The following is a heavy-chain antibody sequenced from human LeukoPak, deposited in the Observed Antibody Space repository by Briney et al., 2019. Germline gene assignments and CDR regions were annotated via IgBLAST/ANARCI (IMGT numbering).Heavy chain of an antibody. CDR2: ISSSSSYI. J-gene: IGHJ4*02. V-gene: IGHV3-21*01. D-gene: IGHD3-22*01. CDR3: ARAPDDSSGYYPYYFDY. CDR1: GFTFSSYS. Sequence: GGPLRLSCAASGFTFSSYSMNWVRQAPGKGLEWVSSISSSSSYIYYADSVKGRFTISRDNAKNSLYLQMNSLRAEDTAVYYCARAPDDSSGYYPYYFDYWGQGTLVTVSS.